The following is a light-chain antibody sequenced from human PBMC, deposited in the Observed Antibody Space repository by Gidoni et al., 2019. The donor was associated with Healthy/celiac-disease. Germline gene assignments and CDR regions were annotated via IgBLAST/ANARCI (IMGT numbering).Light chain of an antibody. CDR1: QSVLYSSNNKNY. CDR2: WAS. CDR3: QQYYSTPQT. V-gene: IGKV4-1*01. Sequence: DIVMTQSPDYLAVSLGERATIHCKSSQSVLYSSNNKNYLAWYQQKPGQPPKLLIYWASTRESGVPDRFSGSGSGTDFTLTISSLQAEDVAVYYCQQYYSTPQTFGQGTKVEIK. J-gene: IGKJ1*01.